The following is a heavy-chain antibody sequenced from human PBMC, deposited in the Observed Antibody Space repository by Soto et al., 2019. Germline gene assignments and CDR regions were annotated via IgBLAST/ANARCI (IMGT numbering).Heavy chain of an antibody. Sequence: EVQLVESGGGLVQPGGSLRLSCAASGFTFSSYWMHWVRQAPGKGLVWVSRINSDGSSTSYADSVKGRFTISRDTAKNTLYLQMNSLRAEDTAVYYCAREGPTSSTSCYMDVWGKGTTVTVSS. V-gene: IGHV3-74*01. CDR2: INSDGSST. J-gene: IGHJ6*03. D-gene: IGHD2-2*01. CDR1: GFTFSSYW. CDR3: AREGPTSSTSCYMDV.